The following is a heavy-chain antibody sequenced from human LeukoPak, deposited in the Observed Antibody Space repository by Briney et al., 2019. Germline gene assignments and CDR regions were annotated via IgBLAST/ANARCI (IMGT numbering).Heavy chain of an antibody. J-gene: IGHJ4*02. Sequence: GGSLRLSCAASGFTFSSYSMNWVRQAPGKGLEWVSSISSSSSYIYYADSVKGRFTISRDNAKNSLYLQMNSLRAEDTAVYYCARGRIPGYYFDYWGQGTLVTVSS. V-gene: IGHV3-21*01. CDR1: GFTFSSYS. D-gene: IGHD2-15*01. CDR2: ISSSSSYI. CDR3: ARGRIPGYYFDY.